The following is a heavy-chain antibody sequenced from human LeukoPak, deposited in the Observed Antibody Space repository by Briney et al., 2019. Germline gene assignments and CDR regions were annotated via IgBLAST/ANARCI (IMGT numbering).Heavy chain of an antibody. V-gene: IGHV3-30*18. D-gene: IGHD3-22*01. CDR2: ISYDGSNK. CDR1: GFTFSSYV. CDR3: AKGQDSSGYYLLDY. J-gene: IGHJ4*02. Sequence: GGSLRLSCAASGFTFSSYVMHWVRQAPGKGLEWVAVISYDGSNKYYADSVKGRFTISRDNSKNTLYLQMNSLRAEDTAVYYCAKGQDSSGYYLLDYWGQGTLVTVSS.